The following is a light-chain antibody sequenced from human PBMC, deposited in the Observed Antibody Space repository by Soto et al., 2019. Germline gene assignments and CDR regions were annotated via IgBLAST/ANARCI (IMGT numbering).Light chain of an antibody. CDR1: SSDVGNNNY. V-gene: IGLV2-14*03. Sequence: QSVLTQPASVSGSPGQSITISCTGTSSDVGNNNYVSWYQHNPGRAPKVMICDVTNRPSGVSNHFSGSNSGNTASLFFSGLQAEDEADYYCSSFTGSSYGFGTGTKVTVL. CDR3: SSFTGSSYG. CDR2: DVT. J-gene: IGLJ1*01.